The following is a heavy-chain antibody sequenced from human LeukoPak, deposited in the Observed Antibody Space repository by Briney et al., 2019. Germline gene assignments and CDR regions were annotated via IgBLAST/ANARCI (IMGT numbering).Heavy chain of an antibody. J-gene: IGHJ4*02. CDR1: GYTLTELS. CDR2: FDPEDGET. Sequence: GASVKVSCKVSGYTLTELSMHWVRQAPGKGREWMGGFDPEDGETIYAQKFQGRVTMTEDTSTDTAYMELSSLRSEDTAVYYCATVAPGRYSYGRFDYWGQGTLVTVSS. D-gene: IGHD5-18*01. V-gene: IGHV1-24*01. CDR3: ATVAPGRYSYGRFDY.